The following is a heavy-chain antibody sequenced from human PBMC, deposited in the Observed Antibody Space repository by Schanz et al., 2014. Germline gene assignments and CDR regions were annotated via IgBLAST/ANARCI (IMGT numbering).Heavy chain of an antibody. D-gene: IGHD3-3*01. CDR3: ARDLLVSHYDFWSGNDY. CDR2: IWYDGSNK. V-gene: IGHV3-33*01. CDR1: GFTFSSYG. Sequence: QVQLVESGGGVVQPGRSLRPSCAASGFTFSSYGMHWVRQAPGKGLEWVAIIWYDGSNKYYADSVKGRFTISRDNSKNTLYLQMNSLRADDTAVYYCARDLLVSHYDFWSGNDYWGQGTLVTVSS. J-gene: IGHJ4*02.